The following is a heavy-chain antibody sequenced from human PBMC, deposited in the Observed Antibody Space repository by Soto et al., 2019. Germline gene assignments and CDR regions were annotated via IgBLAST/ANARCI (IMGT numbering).Heavy chain of an antibody. CDR2: ISLGGTTV. V-gene: IGHV3-48*04. CDR1: GFTFRNYN. Sequence: GGSLRLSCAASGFTFRNYNMNWVRQAPGKGLEWVAHISLGGTTVDYADSVKGRFTISRDNAKNSLYLQMNSLRAEDTAVYYCARCDYDILTGYYDAFDIWGQGTMVT. D-gene: IGHD3-9*01. J-gene: IGHJ3*02. CDR3: ARCDYDILTGYYDAFDI.